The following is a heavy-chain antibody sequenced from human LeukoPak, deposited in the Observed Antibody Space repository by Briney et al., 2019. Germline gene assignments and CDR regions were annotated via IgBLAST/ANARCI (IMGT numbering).Heavy chain of an antibody. V-gene: IGHV4-59*01. D-gene: IGHD5-18*01. J-gene: IGHJ4*02. CDR1: GGSISSYY. Sequence: SETLSLTCTVSGGSISSYYWSWIRQPPGKGLEWIGYIYYSGGTNYNPSLKSRVTISVDTSKNQFSLKLSSVTAADTAVYYCARDLGYVDTAMVMGFGYWGQGTLVTVSS. CDR3: ARDLGYVDTAMVMGFGY. CDR2: IYYSGGT.